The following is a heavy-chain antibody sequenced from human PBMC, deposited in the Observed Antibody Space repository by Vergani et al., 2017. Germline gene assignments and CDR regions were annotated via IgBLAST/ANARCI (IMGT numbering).Heavy chain of an antibody. V-gene: IGHV4-39*01. CDR3: ASEKYYSDGTSHFRGRYFDD. D-gene: IGHD3-16*01. CDR2: IYNSGNG. J-gene: IGHJ2*01. Sequence: QMQLQESGPGLVKASETLSLTCTVSGDSIISRSYYWGWIRQPPGKGLEWIGSIYNSGNGDSSSSLKSRVTISADTSKNQFSLRLTSVTAADTAVYYCASEKYYSDGTSHFRGRYFDDWGHGTLVTVPS. CDR1: GDSIISRSYY.